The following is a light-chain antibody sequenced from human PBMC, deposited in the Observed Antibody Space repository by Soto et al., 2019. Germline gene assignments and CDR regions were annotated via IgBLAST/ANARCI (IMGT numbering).Light chain of an antibody. Sequence: DIPMTQSPSTLSAFVGDRVTITCRASQTVSTWLAWYQQKPGKAPKLLIYDASTLASGVPSRFSGSASGPEFSLTISSLQPDDFATYYCQQYSSYSYTFGQGTKLEIK. CDR3: QQYSSYSYT. CDR2: DAS. V-gene: IGKV1-5*01. CDR1: QTVSTW. J-gene: IGKJ2*01.